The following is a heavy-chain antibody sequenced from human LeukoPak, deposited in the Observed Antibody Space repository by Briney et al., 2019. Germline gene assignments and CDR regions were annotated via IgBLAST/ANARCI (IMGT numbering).Heavy chain of an antibody. Sequence: GASVKVSCKASGYTFSNYAISWVRQAPGQGLEWMGGIIPIFGTANYAQKFQGRVTITTDESTSTVYMEVSSVRFEDTAVYYCAKDRASSSWSRDAFDIWGQGTVVTVSS. CDR3: AKDRASSSWSRDAFDI. D-gene: IGHD6-13*01. CDR2: IIPIFGTA. V-gene: IGHV1-69*05. J-gene: IGHJ3*02. CDR1: GYTFSNYA.